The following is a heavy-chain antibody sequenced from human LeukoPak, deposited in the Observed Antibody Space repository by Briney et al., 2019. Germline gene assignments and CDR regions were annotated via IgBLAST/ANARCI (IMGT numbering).Heavy chain of an antibody. D-gene: IGHD6-19*01. V-gene: IGHV3-23*01. CDR2: ISGSGGST. CDR1: GFTFSSYA. CDR3: AIQKGAVAGTGPFDS. Sequence: GGSLRLSCAASGFTFSSYAMSWVRQAPGKGLEWVSAISGSGGSTYYADSVKGRFTISRDNSKNTLYLQMNSLRAEDTAVYYCAIQKGAVAGTGPFDSWGQGTLVTVSS. J-gene: IGHJ4*02.